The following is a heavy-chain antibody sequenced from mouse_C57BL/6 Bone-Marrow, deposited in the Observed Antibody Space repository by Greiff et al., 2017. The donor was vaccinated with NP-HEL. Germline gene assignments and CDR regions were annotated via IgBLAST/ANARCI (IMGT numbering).Heavy chain of an antibody. D-gene: IGHD2-3*01. CDR1: GYTFTSYW. J-gene: IGHJ2*01. V-gene: IGHV1-74*01. CDR2: IHPSDSDT. Sequence: QVQLQQPGAELVKPGASVKVSCKASGYTFTSYWMRWVKQRPGQGLEWIGRIHPSDSDTNYNQKFKGKATLTVDKPSSTAYMQLSSLTSEDSAVYYCATIYDGYYVSFDYWGQGTTLTVSS. CDR3: ATIYDGYYVSFDY.